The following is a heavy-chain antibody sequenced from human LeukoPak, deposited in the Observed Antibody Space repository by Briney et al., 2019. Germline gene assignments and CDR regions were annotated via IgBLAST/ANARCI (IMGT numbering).Heavy chain of an antibody. V-gene: IGHV1-46*01. CDR2: INPSGGST. Sequence: ASVKVSCKASGYTFSGSYIHWVRQAPGQGLEWMGIINPSGGSTSYARKFQGRVTMTRDTSTSTVYMELRSLRSDDTAVYYCARGYSSGWFGVVEAFDYWGQGTLVTVSS. J-gene: IGHJ4*02. D-gene: IGHD6-19*01. CDR3: ARGYSSGWFGVVEAFDY. CDR1: GYTFSGSY.